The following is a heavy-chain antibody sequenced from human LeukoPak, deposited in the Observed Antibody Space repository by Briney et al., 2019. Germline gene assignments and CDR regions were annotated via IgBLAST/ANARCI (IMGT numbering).Heavy chain of an antibody. CDR3: AREGHYDFWSGYSPSRWFDP. CDR2: SHYSGNT. Sequence: PSETLSLTCTVSGGSISNYYWTWMRQPPGKGLEWIGFSHYSGNTNYNPSLKSRVTISVDTSKNQFSLKLSSVTAADTAVYYCAREGHYDFWSGYSPSRWFDPWGQGTLVTVSS. CDR1: GGSISNYY. J-gene: IGHJ5*02. V-gene: IGHV4-59*01. D-gene: IGHD3-3*01.